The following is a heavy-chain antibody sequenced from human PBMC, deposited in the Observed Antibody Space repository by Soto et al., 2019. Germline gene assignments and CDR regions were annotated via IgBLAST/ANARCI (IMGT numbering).Heavy chain of an antibody. Sequence: QVQLVESGGGVVQPVRSLRLSCAASGFPFSSYGMHWVRQAPGKGLEWVAHISYDGSNKHYTDSVKGRFTISRDNSKNMLYLQMSSLRAEDTAVYYCAGGQYYVDYCCQGTRVSVSS. D-gene: IGHD2-15*01. J-gene: IGHJ4*02. CDR1: GFPFSSYG. CDR3: AGGQYYVDY. CDR2: ISYDGSNK. V-gene: IGHV3-30*03.